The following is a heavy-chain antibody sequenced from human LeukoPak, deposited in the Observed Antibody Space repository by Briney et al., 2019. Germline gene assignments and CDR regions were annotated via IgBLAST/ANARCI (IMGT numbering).Heavy chain of an antibody. CDR1: GITLSNYG. V-gene: IGHV3-23*01. CDR3: AKRGVVIRVFLVGFHKEAYYFDS. D-gene: IGHD3-10*01. Sequence: PGGSLRLSCAVSGITLSNYGMSWVRQAPGKGLVWVAGLSGSRGGTNYADSVQGRFTISRDNPKNTLYLQMNSLRAEDTAVYFCAKRGVVIRVFLVGFHKEAYYFDSWGQGALVTVSS. CDR2: LSGSRGGT. J-gene: IGHJ4*02.